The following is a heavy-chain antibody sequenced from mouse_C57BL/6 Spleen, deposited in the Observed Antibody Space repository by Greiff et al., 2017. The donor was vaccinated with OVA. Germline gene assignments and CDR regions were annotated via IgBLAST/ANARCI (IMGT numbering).Heavy chain of an antibody. CDR3: ARANPHYYAMDY. D-gene: IGHD4-1*01. J-gene: IGHJ4*01. CDR2: IYPGDGDT. CDR1: GYAFSSYW. Sequence: QVHVKQSGAELVKPGASVKISCKASGYAFSSYWMNWVKQRPGKGLEWIGQIYPGDGDTNYNGKFKGKATLTADKSSSTAYMQLSSLTSEDSAVYFCARANPHYYAMDYWGQGTSVTVSS. V-gene: IGHV1-80*01.